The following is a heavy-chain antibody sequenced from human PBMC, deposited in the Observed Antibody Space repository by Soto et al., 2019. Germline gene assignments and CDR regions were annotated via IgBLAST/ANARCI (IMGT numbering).Heavy chain of an antibody. CDR2: IYHSGST. D-gene: IGHD2-21*02. Sequence: LSLTCAVSGGSISSGGYSWSWIRQPPGKGLEWIGYIYHSGSTYYNPSLKSRVTISVDRSKNQFSLKLSSVTAADTAVYYCASTYCGGDCYSRLGAFDIWGQGTMVTVSS. CDR3: ASTYCGGDCYSRLGAFDI. V-gene: IGHV4-30-2*01. J-gene: IGHJ3*02. CDR1: GGSISSGGYS.